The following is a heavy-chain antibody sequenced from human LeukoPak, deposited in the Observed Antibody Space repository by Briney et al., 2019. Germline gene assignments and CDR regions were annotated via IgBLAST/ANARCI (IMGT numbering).Heavy chain of an antibody. D-gene: IGHD5-12*01. J-gene: IGHJ4*02. V-gene: IGHV4-39*01. CDR1: GASISSSNYY. CDR2: IYSSGNT. CDR3: ARGGQYSGYGTTFEY. Sequence: SETLSLTCAVSGASISSSNYYWGWVRQSSGKGLEWIGNIYSSGNTYYNASLKSRVTMYIDTSKNQFSLKLSSVTAADTAMYYCARGGQYSGYGTTFEYWGQGTLVTVSS.